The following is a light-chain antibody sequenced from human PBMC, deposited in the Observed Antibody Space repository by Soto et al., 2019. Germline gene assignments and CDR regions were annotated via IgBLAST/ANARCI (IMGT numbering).Light chain of an antibody. J-gene: IGLJ1*01. Sequence: SYELTQPPSVSVAPGQTATVTCGGNNVGSKSVHWYRQKPGQAPVLVVYDDSDRPSGIPERFSGSNSGNTATLTISRVEAGDEADYYCQVWDTSSDQGVFGTGTKSPS. CDR2: DDS. CDR3: QVWDTSSDQGV. V-gene: IGLV3-21*02. CDR1: NVGSKS.